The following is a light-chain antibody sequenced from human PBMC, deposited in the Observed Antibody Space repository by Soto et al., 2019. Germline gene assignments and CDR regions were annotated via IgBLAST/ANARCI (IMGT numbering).Light chain of an antibody. V-gene: IGKV1-5*01. CDR3: QQYSSRSP. CDR2: DAS. Sequence: IPATQSPPTLSASVGDRDTITFRASQTISTWMAWYQQKPGKAPKLLVYDASTLQSGVASRFSSSGSGTEFTLTISSLQPGDFATYYCQQYSSRSPFGQGTKVDIK. CDR1: QTISTW. J-gene: IGKJ1*01.